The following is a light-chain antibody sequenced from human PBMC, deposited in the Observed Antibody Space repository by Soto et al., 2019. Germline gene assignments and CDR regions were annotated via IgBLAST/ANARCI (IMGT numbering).Light chain of an antibody. CDR3: QQYNNWPLYT. CDR1: QNINRN. CDR2: GAS. J-gene: IGKJ2*01. V-gene: IGKV3-15*01. Sequence: ETVMTQSPATLSVSPGEKATLSCRAGQNINRNLAWYQQKPGQVPRLLIAGASIRSTDVPARFSGSGSGTEFTLTINSLQSEDFAVYFCQQYNNWPLYTFGQGTKLEIK.